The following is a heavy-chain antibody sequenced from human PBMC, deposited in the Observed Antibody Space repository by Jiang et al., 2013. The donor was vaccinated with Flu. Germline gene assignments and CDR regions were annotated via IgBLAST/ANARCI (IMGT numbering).Heavy chain of an antibody. V-gene: IGHV4-34*01. D-gene: IGHD1-26*01. CDR2: INHSGSV. Sequence: LLKPSETLSLTCGVYNGSFTTYYWTWIRQSPGQGLEWIGEINHSGSVKYNPSLRDRVTISVDTSKSQFSLKMNSVTAADTAVYYCAGLGVGSTMAYFDCWG. CDR3: AGLGVGSTMAYFDC. CDR1: NGSFTTYY. J-gene: IGHJ4*01.